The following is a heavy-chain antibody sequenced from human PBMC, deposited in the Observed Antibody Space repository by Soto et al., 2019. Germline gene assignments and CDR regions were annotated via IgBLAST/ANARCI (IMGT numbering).Heavy chain of an antibody. D-gene: IGHD3-10*01. CDR2: INHSGST. Sequence: QVQLQQWGAGLLKPSETLSLTCAVYGGSFSGYYWSWIRQPPGKGLEWIGEINHSGSTNYNPSLKSRVTIAVDTSKNQFSLKLSSVTAADTAVYYCARGRVTMVRGVISDYWGQGTLVTVSS. CDR1: GGSFSGYY. V-gene: IGHV4-34*01. CDR3: ARGRVTMVRGVISDY. J-gene: IGHJ4*02.